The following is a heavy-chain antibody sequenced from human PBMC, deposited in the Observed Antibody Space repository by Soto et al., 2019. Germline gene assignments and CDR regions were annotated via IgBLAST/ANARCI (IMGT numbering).Heavy chain of an antibody. CDR3: ATQEVGGSYVYTFDP. J-gene: IGHJ5*02. V-gene: IGHV4-39*01. CDR2: IYYSGST. Sequence: SETLSLTCTVSGGSISSSSYYWGWIRQPPGKGLEWIGSIYYSGSTNYNPSLKSRVTISVNTSKNQFSLKLSSVTAADTAVYYCATQEVGGSYVYTFDPWGQGTLVTVSS. CDR1: GGSISSSSYY. D-gene: IGHD1-26*01.